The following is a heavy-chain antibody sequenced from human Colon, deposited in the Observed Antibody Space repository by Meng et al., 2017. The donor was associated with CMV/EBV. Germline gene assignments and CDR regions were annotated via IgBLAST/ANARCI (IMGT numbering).Heavy chain of an antibody. D-gene: IGHD3-3*02. CDR3: ARAIASNGHFDY. CDR1: GYTLTSYT. Sequence: ASVKVSCKASGYTLTSYTVHWLRQAPGQGLEWMGIGSPSGGSTSFGEKLQGRVTMTRDTSTSTVYMELSSLRSEDTAVYYCARAIASNGHFDYWGQGTLVTVSS. J-gene: IGHJ4*02. CDR2: GSPSGGST. V-gene: IGHV1-46*01.